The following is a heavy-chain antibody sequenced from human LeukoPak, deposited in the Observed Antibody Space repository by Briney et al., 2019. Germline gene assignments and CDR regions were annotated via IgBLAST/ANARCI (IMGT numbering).Heavy chain of an antibody. Sequence: TTETLSLTCTVSGGSISSYYWSWIRQPPGKGLEWIGYIYYSGSTYYNPSLKSRVTISVDTSKNQFSLKLSSVTAADTAVYYCARVGGSGSYLDYWGQGTLVTVSS. CDR3: ARVGGSGSYLDY. J-gene: IGHJ4*02. CDR2: IYYSGST. V-gene: IGHV4-59*12. CDR1: GGSISSYY. D-gene: IGHD3-10*01.